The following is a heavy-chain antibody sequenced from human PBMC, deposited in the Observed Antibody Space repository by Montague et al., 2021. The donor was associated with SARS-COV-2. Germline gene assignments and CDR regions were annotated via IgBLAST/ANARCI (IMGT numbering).Heavy chain of an antibody. CDR2: IHHSGSP. CDR1: GASISSNNW. J-gene: IGHJ4*02. CDR3: ARFVASDSGNFYSFDY. V-gene: IGHV4-4*02. D-gene: IGHD3-10*01. Sequence: SETLSLTCAVSGASISSNNWWSWVRRPPGKGLEWIGEIHHSGSPNYNPSLESRVAISIDKSKNQFSLWLTSVTAADTAVYYCARFVASDSGNFYSFDYWGQGSQVTVSS.